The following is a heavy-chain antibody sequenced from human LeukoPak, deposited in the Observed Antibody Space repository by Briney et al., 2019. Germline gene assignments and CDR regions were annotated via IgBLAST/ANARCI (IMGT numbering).Heavy chain of an antibody. V-gene: IGHV4-59*01. CDR3: AKTQGSGSDRFAMDV. D-gene: IGHD6-19*01. J-gene: IGHJ6*02. CDR2: VCYSGST. CDR1: GGSISSYY. Sequence: SQTLSLTGTVSGGSISSYYWSWIRKSPGKGLEWIGYVCYSGSTTYNPSLKSRVTISVDTSENQFSLNMNFVTFADTAVYYCAKTQGSGSDRFAMDVWGQGTTVTVSS.